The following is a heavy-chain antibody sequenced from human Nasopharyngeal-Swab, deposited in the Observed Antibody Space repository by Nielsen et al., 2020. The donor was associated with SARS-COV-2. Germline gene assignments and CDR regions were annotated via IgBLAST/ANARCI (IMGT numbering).Heavy chain of an antibody. CDR1: GGSINRGESC. CDR3: ARDYRGAGYYYYGMDV. D-gene: IGHD1-26*01. V-gene: IGHV4-31*03. J-gene: IGHJ6*02. Sequence: SETLSLTCTVSGGSINRGESCWSGIRQHPGKGLEWIGYISYRGSTYYNPSLKSRVTISVDTSKNQVSLNLSSVTAADTAVYYCARDYRGAGYYYYGMDVWGQGTTVTVSS. CDR2: ISYRGST.